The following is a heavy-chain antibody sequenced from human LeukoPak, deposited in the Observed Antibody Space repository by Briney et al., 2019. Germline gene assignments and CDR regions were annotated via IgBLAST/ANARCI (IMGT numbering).Heavy chain of an antibody. CDR2: IRSKTYGGTT. D-gene: IGHD5-12*01. Sequence: QPGGSQRLSCAASGFTFSGSAMHWVRQAPGKGLEWVGFIRSKTYGGTTEYAASVKGRFTISRDDSKSIAYLQMNSLKTEDTAMYYCTGGQYGGYDPNWFDPWGQGTLVTVSS. CDR1: GFTFSGSA. V-gene: IGHV3-49*04. CDR3: TGGQYGGYDPNWFDP. J-gene: IGHJ5*02.